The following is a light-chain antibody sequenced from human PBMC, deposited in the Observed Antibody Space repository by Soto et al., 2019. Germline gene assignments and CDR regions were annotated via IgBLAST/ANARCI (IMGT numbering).Light chain of an antibody. V-gene: IGKV3-15*01. J-gene: IGKJ1*01. Sequence: EIVMTQSPATLSVSPGERATLSCRASQSVSSTLAWYQQKPGQAPRLLIYGASSRATGIPARFSGRGSGTEFTLTISNLQSEDFAVYYCLQYNDWPGTFGQGTKVEVK. CDR2: GAS. CDR1: QSVSST. CDR3: LQYNDWPGT.